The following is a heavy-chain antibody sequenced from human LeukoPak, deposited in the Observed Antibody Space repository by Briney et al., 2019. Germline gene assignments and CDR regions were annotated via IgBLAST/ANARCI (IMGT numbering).Heavy chain of an antibody. J-gene: IGHJ4*02. CDR3: ARQTGSGLFTLP. V-gene: IGHV4-39*01. D-gene: IGHD3/OR15-3a*01. Sequence: SETLSLTCTVSGISISSSNSYWGWIRQPPGKGLEWIGSIYYTGNTYYNASLKSRVTISIDTSKNQISLRLTSVTAADTAMYYCARQTGSGLFTLPGGQGTLVTVSS. CDR1: GISISSSNSY. CDR2: IYYTGNT.